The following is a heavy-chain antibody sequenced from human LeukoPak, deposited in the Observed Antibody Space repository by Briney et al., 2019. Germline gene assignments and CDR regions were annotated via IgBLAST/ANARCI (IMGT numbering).Heavy chain of an antibody. CDR1: GYTFTSYG. J-gene: IGHJ6*02. D-gene: IGHD6-19*01. CDR2: ISAYNGNT. V-gene: IGHV1-18*01. Sequence: ASVKVSCKASGYTFTSYGTSWVRQAPGQGLEWMGWISAYNGNTNYAQKLQGRVTMTTDTSTTTAYMELRSLRSDDTAVYYCARDRRDGQWLAHYYYYGMDVWGQGTTVTVSS. CDR3: ARDRRDGQWLAHYYYYGMDV.